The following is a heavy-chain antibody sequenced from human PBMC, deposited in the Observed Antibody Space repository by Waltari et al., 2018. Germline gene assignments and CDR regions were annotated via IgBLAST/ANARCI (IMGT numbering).Heavy chain of an antibody. CDR2: IYHSGST. Sequence: QVQLQESGPGLVKPSETLSLTCAFSGYSISSGYYWGWIRQPPGKGLEWIGSIYHSGSTYYNPSLKSRVTISVDTSKNQFSLKLSSVTAADTAVYYCARVAAAGMFDYWGQGTLVTVSS. CDR3: ARVAAAGMFDY. D-gene: IGHD6-13*01. V-gene: IGHV4-38-2*01. CDR1: GYSISSGYY. J-gene: IGHJ4*02.